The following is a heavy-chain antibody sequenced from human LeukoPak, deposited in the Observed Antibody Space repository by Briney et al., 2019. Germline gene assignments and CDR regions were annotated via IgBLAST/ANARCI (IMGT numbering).Heavy chain of an antibody. J-gene: IGHJ5*02. CDR2: ISGSGGST. Sequence: HPGGSLRLSCAASGFTFSSYAMSWVRQAPGKGLEWVSGISGSGGSTYYADSVKGRFTISRDNSKNTLYLQMNSLRAEDTAVYYCAKDPPSWYSSSWYGFDPWGQGTLVTVSS. CDR3: AKDPPSWYSSSWYGFDP. CDR1: GFTFSSYA. V-gene: IGHV3-23*01. D-gene: IGHD6-13*01.